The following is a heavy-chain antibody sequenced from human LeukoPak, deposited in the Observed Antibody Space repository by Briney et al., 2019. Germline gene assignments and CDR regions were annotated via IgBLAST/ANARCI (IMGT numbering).Heavy chain of an antibody. CDR1: GGSISSYY. CDR3: ARVKGGILTGYYGFYFDY. V-gene: IGHV4-59*12. Sequence: SETLSLTCTVSGGSISSYYWSWIRQPPGKGLEWIGYIYYSGSTYYNPSLKSRVTISVDTSKNQFSLKLSSVTAADTAVYYCARVKGGILTGYYGFYFDYWGQGTLVTVSS. CDR2: IYYSGST. D-gene: IGHD3-9*01. J-gene: IGHJ4*02.